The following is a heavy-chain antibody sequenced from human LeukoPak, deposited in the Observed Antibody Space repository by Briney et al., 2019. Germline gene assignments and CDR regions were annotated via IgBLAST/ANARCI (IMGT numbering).Heavy chain of an antibody. D-gene: IGHD3-9*01. Sequence: ASVKVSCKASGYTFTGYYIHWVRQAPGQGLQWMGWINPDSGGTSYAQKFQGRVTMTRDTSITTAYMELSRLTSDDTAVYYCARGMTGDYWGQGTLVTVSS. J-gene: IGHJ4*02. CDR3: ARGMTGDY. CDR2: INPDSGGT. CDR1: GYTFTGYY. V-gene: IGHV1-2*02.